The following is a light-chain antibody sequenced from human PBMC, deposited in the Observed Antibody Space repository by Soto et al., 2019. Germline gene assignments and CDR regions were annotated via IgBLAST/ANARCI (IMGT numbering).Light chain of an antibody. CDR3: AAWDDSLKGWV. CDR2: SLN. Sequence: QSVLTQPPSASGTPGQTVTISCSGSSSNIGSSTVNWFQQLPGTAPKLLIYSLNKRPSGVPDRFSGSKSGTSASLAISGLQSEDEADYYCAAWDDSLKGWVFGGGTKLTVL. V-gene: IGLV1-44*01. J-gene: IGLJ3*02. CDR1: SSNIGSST.